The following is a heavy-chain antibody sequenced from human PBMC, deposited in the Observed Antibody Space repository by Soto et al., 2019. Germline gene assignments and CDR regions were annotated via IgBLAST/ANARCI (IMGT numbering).Heavy chain of an antibody. CDR2: IYYSGST. CDR3: ARDRGDGYYFDY. V-gene: IGHV4-31*03. D-gene: IGHD2-21*01. J-gene: IGHJ4*02. CDR1: GGSISSGGYY. Sequence: PSETLSLTCTVSGGSISSGGYYWSWIRQHPGKGLEWIGYIYYSGSTHYNPSLKSRVTISVDTSKNQFSLKLSSVTAADTAVYYCARDRGDGYYFDYWGQGTLVTVSS.